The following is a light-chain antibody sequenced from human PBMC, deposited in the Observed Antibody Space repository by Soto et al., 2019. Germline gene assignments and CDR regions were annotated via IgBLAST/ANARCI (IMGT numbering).Light chain of an antibody. CDR3: SSYAGSNNPVV. J-gene: IGLJ2*01. CDR2: EVS. CDR1: SSDVGGYNY. Sequence: QSALTQPPSASGSPGQSVTISCTGTSSDVGGYNYVSWYQQHPGKAPKHMIYEVSKRPSGVPDRFSGSKSGNTASLTVSGLQAEDEADYYCSSYAGSNNPVVFGGGTKLTVL. V-gene: IGLV2-8*01.